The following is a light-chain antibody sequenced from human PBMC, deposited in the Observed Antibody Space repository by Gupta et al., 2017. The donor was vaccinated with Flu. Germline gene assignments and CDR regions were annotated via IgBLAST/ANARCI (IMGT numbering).Light chain of an antibody. CDR1: SSNIGKNF. V-gene: IGLV1-51*02. J-gene: IGLJ3*02. Sequence: KVTISCSGSSSNIGKNFVSWYQQLPGTAPKRRIFENSNRPSGIPDRFAGSKSGTSATLGITGLQTGDEAEYDCAKWDSSLIAGVFGGGTTLTVL. CDR2: ENS. CDR3: AKWDSSLIAGV.